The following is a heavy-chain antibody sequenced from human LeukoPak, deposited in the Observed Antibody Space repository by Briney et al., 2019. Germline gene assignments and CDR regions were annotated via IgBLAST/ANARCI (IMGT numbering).Heavy chain of an antibody. CDR2: IFHSGSS. Sequence: SETLSLTCTVSGASISSGGYYWSWIRQFPGKGLEWIGYIFHSGSSYYNPSLKSRVTISLDTSKNQFSLKLSFVTAADTAVYYCTKTSPGLPLDFWGQGTLVTVSS. V-gene: IGHV4-31*08. D-gene: IGHD3-3*01. CDR3: TKTSPGLPLDF. CDR1: GASISSGGYY. J-gene: IGHJ4*02.